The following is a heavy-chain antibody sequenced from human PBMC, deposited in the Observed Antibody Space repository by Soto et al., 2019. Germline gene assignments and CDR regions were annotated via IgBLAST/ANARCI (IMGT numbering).Heavy chain of an antibody. V-gene: IGHV1-69*01. J-gene: IGHJ6*02. CDR2: LIPILGTP. D-gene: IGHD3-16*02. Sequence: QVQLVQSGAEVKKPGSSVKVSCKASGSTFSKYAISWVQQAPGQGLEWMGGLIPILGTPKYAQKFQGRVTITADESTTTAYMELSSVTFEDTAVYYCARDSHDYIWGSYRNGMDVWGQGTTVSVSS. CDR1: GSTFSKYA. CDR3: ARDSHDYIWGSYRNGMDV.